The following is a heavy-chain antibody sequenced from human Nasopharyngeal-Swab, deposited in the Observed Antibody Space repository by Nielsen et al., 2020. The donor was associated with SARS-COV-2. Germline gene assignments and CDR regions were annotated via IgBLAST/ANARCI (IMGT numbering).Heavy chain of an antibody. V-gene: IGHV3-48*03. D-gene: IGHD3-10*01. CDR2: ISSSGSTI. CDR3: VRDRGGLLWFGELPTYFDY. J-gene: IGHJ4*02. Sequence: VRQAPGKGLEWVSYISSSGSTIYYADSVKGRFTISRDNAKNSLYLQMNSLRAEDTAVYYCVRDRGGLLWFGELPTYFDYWGQGTLVTVSS.